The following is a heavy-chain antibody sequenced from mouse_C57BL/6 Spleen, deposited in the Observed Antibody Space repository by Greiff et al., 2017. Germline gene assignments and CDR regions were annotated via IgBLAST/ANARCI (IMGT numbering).Heavy chain of an antibody. V-gene: IGHV5-6*01. D-gene: IGHD3-2*02. CDR1: GFTFSSYG. Sequence: EVHLVESGGDLVKPGGSLKLSCAASGFTFSSYGMSWVRQTPDKRLEWVATISSGGSYTYYPDSVKGRFTISRDNAKNTLYLQMSSLKSEDKAMYYCARETAQAHYYAMDYWGQGTSVTVSS. CDR3: ARETAQAHYYAMDY. J-gene: IGHJ4*01. CDR2: ISSGGSYT.